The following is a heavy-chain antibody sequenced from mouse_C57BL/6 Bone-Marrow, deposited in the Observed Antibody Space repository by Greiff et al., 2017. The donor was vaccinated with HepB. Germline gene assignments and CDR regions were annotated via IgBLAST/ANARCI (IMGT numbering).Heavy chain of an antibody. CDR2: ISYDGSN. Sequence: EVKLMESGPGLVKPSQSLSLTCSVTGYSITSGYYWNWIRQFPGNKLEWMGYISYDGSNNYNPSLKNRISITRDTSKNQFFLKLNSVTTEDTATYYCARGEDLSSSWYFDVWGTGTTVTVSS. J-gene: IGHJ1*03. CDR1: GYSITSGYY. CDR3: ARGEDLSSSWYFDV. V-gene: IGHV3-6*01.